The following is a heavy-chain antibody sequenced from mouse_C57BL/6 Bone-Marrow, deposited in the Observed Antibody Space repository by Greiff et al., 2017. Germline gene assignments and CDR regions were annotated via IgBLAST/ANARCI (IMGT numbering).Heavy chain of an antibody. CDR3: SFYDGYPYYVDY. CDR1: GYTFTGYW. D-gene: IGHD2-3*01. J-gene: IGHJ2*01. Sequence: QVQLQPSGAELMKPGASVKLSCKATGYTFTGYWIEWVKQRPGHGLEWIGEILPGSGSTNYNEQFKGKATFTADTSSNTAYMQRSSLTTENSAIYYCSFYDGYPYYVDYWGQGTTLTVSA. CDR2: ILPGSGST. V-gene: IGHV1-9*01.